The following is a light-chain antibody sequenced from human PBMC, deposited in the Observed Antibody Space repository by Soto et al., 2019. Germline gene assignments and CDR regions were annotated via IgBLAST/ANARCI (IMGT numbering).Light chain of an antibody. CDR2: GAS. V-gene: IGKV3D-15*01. CDR3: QQYDKWPLT. J-gene: IGKJ4*01. CDR1: HSVDSN. Sequence: EIVMTQSPATLSVSPGEGATLSCRASHSVDSNLAWYQQKPGQAPRLLIFGASTRATGIPTRFSGGGSGTDFTLTISSLQSEDFGLYFCQQYDKWPLTFGGGTKWISN.